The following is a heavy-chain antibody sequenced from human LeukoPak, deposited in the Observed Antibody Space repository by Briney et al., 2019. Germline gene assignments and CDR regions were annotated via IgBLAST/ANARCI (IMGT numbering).Heavy chain of an antibody. CDR3: AKDTGSRYDILTGYTFDY. Sequence: GGSLRLSCAASGFTFRNYGMHWVRQAPGKGLEWVAFISYDGSNKYYADSVKGRFTISRDNSKNTLYLQMNSLRAGDTAVCYCAKDTGSRYDILTGYTFDYWGQGTLVTVSS. D-gene: IGHD3-9*01. CDR2: ISYDGSNK. CDR1: GFTFRNYG. J-gene: IGHJ4*02. V-gene: IGHV3-30*18.